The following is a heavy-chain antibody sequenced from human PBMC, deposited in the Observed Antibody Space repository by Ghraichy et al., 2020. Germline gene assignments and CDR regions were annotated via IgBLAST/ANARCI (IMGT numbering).Heavy chain of an antibody. CDR1: GGSFSGYY. J-gene: IGHJ3*02. Sequence: SQTLSLTCAVYGGSFSGYYWSWIRQPPGKGLEWIGEINHSGSTNYNPSLKSRVTISVDTSKNQFSLKLSSVTAADTAVYYCARVASSSSLNDAFDIWGQGTMVTVSS. D-gene: IGHD6-6*01. CDR2: INHSGST. V-gene: IGHV4-34*01. CDR3: ARVASSSSLNDAFDI.